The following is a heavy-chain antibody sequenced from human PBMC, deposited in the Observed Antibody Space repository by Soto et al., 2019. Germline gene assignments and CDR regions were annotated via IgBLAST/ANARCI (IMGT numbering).Heavy chain of an antibody. CDR3: ARGLRVVPADRSICY. Sequence: ASVKVSCKASGYTFTSYYINWVRQATGQGLEWMGWMNPNSGNTGYAQKFQGRVTMTRNTSISTAYMELSSLRSEDTAVYYCARGLRVVPADRSICYWGQGTLVTVS. V-gene: IGHV1-8*01. J-gene: IGHJ4*02. CDR2: MNPNSGNT. CDR1: GYTFTSYY. D-gene: IGHD2-2*01.